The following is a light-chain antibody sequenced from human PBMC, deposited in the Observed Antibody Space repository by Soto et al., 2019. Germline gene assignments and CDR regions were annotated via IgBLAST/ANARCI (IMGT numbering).Light chain of an antibody. CDR1: QSVSSY. V-gene: IGKV3-11*01. Sequence: EIMMTKSPATLSVSPGERATLSCRASQSVSSYLAWYQQKPGQAPRLLIYDASNRATGIPARFSGSGSGTDFTLTISSLEPEDFAVYYCQQRSNWQITFGQGTRLEIK. CDR3: QQRSNWQIT. CDR2: DAS. J-gene: IGKJ5*01.